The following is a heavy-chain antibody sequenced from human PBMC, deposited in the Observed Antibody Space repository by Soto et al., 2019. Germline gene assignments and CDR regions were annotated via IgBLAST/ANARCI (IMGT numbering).Heavy chain of an antibody. V-gene: IGHV4-34*01. Sequence: PSETLSLTCAVYGGSFSGYSWSWIRQPPGKGLEWIGEINHSGSTNYNPSLKSRVTISIDTSKNQFSLNLSSVTAADTAVYYCAREGGGYRFDYWGQGALVTVSS. J-gene: IGHJ4*02. CDR2: INHSGST. CDR1: GGSFSGYS. CDR3: AREGGGYRFDY. D-gene: IGHD1-26*01.